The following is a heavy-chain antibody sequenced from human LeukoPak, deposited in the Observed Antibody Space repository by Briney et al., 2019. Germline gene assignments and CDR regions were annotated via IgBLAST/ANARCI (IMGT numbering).Heavy chain of an antibody. D-gene: IGHD1-1*01. V-gene: IGHV1-2*02. CDR3: ARVGSERVWSYYYYYGMDV. CDR2: INPNSGGT. CDR1: VYTFTAYF. Sequence: ASVKVSCKASVYTFTAYFMHWVRQAPGQGLEWMGWINPNSGGTNYAQKFQGRVTVTRDTSLSTAYMELSRLGSDDTAVYYCARVGSERVWSYYYYYGMDVWGQGTTVTVSS. J-gene: IGHJ6*02.